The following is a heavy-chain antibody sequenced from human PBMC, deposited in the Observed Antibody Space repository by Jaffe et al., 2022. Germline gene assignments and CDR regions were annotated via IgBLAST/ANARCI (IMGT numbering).Heavy chain of an antibody. CDR3: ARGQCSGGSCYSDF. CDR1: GYTFTTYG. D-gene: IGHD2-15*01. CDR2: ISTYSGKP. Sequence: QVQLVQSGAEVKEPGASVKVSCKASGYTFTTYGISWVRQAPGQGLEWMGWISTYSGKPNYAQSLQGRVTVTSDTSTSTAYMELRSLRSDDTAVYYCARGQCSGGSCYSDFWGQGTLVTVPS. V-gene: IGHV1-18*01. J-gene: IGHJ4*02.